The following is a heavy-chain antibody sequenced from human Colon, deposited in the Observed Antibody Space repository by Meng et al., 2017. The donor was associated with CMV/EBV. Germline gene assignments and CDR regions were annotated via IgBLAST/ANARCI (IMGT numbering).Heavy chain of an antibody. CDR2: ISSSRINI. CDR1: GFTFSGYE. D-gene: IGHD6-19*01. J-gene: IGHJ4*02. CDR3: ARLRGLASYGSDWGY. V-gene: IGHV3-21*01. Sequence: GGSLRLSCAASGFTFSGYEMNWVRQAPGRGLEWVASISSSRINIFYADSVKGRFTISRDNANNSLYLQMTSLRTDDTAVYYCARLRGLASYGSDWGYWGQGTLVTVSS.